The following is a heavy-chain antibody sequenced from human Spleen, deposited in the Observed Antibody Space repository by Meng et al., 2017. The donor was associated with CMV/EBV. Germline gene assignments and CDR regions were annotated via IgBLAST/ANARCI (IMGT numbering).Heavy chain of an antibody. V-gene: IGHV3-7*01. CDR3: ARDYDFWSGADYGMDV. Sequence: GGSLRLSCAASGFTFSSYWMSWVRQAPGKGLEWVANIKQDGSDKYYVDSVKGRFTISRDNAKNSLYLQMNSLRAEDTAVYYCARDYDFWSGADYGMDVWGQGTTVTVSS. CDR1: GFTFSSYW. J-gene: IGHJ6*02. CDR2: IKQDGSDK. D-gene: IGHD3-3*01.